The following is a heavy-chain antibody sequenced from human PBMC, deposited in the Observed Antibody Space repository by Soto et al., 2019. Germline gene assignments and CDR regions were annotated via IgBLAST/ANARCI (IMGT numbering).Heavy chain of an antibody. CDR3: AKDSSRGLGSYGSGSYYDY. CDR1: GFTFDYYA. CDR2: ISWNSGSI. J-gene: IGHJ4*02. D-gene: IGHD3-10*01. V-gene: IGHV3-9*01. Sequence: GGSLRLSCAASGFTFDYYAMHWVRQSPGKGLEWVSGISWNSGSIGYADSVKGRFTISRDNAKNSLYLQMNSLRAEDTALYYCAKDSSRGLGSYGSGSYYDYWGQGTLVTVSS.